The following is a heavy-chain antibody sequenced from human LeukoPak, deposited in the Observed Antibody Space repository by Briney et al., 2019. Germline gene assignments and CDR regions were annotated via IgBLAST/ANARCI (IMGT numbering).Heavy chain of an antibody. CDR1: GGSFSGYY. D-gene: IGHD3-22*01. J-gene: IGHJ3*02. V-gene: IGHV4-34*01. CDR3: ARDLSYDSSGWGGSAFDI. Sequence: SETLSLTCAVYGGSFSGYYWSWIRQPPGKGLEWIGEINHSGSTNYNPSLKSRVTISVDTSKNQFSLKLSSVTAADTAVYYCARDLSYDSSGWGGSAFDIWGQGTMVTVSS. CDR2: INHSGST.